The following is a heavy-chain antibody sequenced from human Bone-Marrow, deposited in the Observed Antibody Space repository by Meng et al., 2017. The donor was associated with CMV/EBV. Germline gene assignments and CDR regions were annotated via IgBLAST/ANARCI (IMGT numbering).Heavy chain of an antibody. CDR2: IIPMIDKA. CDR3: ASAMVRTVTTYYYYLYGLEG. D-gene: IGHD3-10*01. CDR1: GGTFSRYA. Sequence: SVKVSCKASGGTFSRYAFSWVRQAPGQGLEWMGGIIPMIDKAHYAQKFRGTATITADKSTGTAYMELNSLKSDDTAVYYCASAMVRTVTTYYYYLYGLEGWGQRTTVNVAS. J-gene: IGHJ6*02. V-gene: IGHV1-69*10.